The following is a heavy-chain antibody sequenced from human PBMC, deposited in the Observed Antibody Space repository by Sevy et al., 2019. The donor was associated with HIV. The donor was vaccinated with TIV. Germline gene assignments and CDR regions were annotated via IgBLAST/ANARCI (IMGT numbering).Heavy chain of an antibody. J-gene: IGHJ4*02. V-gene: IGHV5-51*01. CDR2: IHPADYDT. D-gene: IGHD1-1*01. Sequence: GESLKISCKGTGYNFTPYWVGWVRQKPGQGLEWLGIIHPADYDTGYSPSFEGQVTISVDNSITTVYLQWSSLKASDTAMYYCARQGDLDYFDYWGQGTLVTVSS. CDR3: ARQGDLDYFDY. CDR1: GYNFTPYW.